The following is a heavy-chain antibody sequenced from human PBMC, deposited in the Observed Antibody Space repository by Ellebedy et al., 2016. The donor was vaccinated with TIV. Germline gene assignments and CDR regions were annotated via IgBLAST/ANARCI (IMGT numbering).Heavy chain of an antibody. D-gene: IGHD6-13*01. J-gene: IGHJ3*02. Sequence: ASVKVSCKASGYTFTGYYIHWVRQAPGQGLEWMGWINPNNGGTNYAQKFQGWVTMTRDTSISTAYMELSRLRSDDTAVYYCARGSSSRWYVAFDIWGQGTMVTVSS. CDR1: GYTFTGYY. CDR3: ARGSSSRWYVAFDI. CDR2: INPNNGGT. V-gene: IGHV1-2*04.